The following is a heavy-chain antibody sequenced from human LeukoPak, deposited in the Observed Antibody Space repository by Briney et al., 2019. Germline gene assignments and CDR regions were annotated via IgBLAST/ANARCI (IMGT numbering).Heavy chain of an antibody. CDR3: ARESTGVVGTYYFDY. CDR2: IYYSGST. D-gene: IGHD1-26*01. Sequence: SETLSLTCTVSGGSISSYYWSWIRQPPGKGLEWIGYIYYSGSTNYNPSLKSRVTISVDTSKNQFSLKLSSVTAADTAVYYCARESTGVVGTYYFDYWGQGTLVTVSS. CDR1: GGSISSYY. J-gene: IGHJ4*02. V-gene: IGHV4-59*12.